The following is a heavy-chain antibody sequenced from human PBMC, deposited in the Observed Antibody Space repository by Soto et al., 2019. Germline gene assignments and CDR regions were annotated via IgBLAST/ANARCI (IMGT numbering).Heavy chain of an antibody. CDR2: IFYSGST. D-gene: IGHD3-10*02. CDR3: ASMIGDPVLSFDS. V-gene: IGHV4-59*01. Sequence: QVQLQESGPGLVKPSETLSLICTVSGGSISSYYWCWIRQPPGKGLEWIGFIFYSGSTSYNPSLKSRVTISIDTSEYQFSLKLYSVTAADTAVYYCASMIGDPVLSFDSWGQGTPVVVSS. CDR1: GGSISSYY. J-gene: IGHJ5*01.